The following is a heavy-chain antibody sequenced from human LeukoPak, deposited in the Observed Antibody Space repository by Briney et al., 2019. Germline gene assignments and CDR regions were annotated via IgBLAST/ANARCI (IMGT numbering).Heavy chain of an antibody. CDR2: IRSKAYGGTT. J-gene: IGHJ4*02. Sequence: GGSLRLSCTASGFTFGDYAMSWVRQAPGKGLEWVGFIRSKAYGGTTEYAASVKGRFTISRDDSKSIAYLQMNSLKTEDTAVYYCTREGLAVWPWFRGPLDYWGQGTLVTVSS. D-gene: IGHD3-10*01. CDR1: GFTFGDYA. V-gene: IGHV3-49*04. CDR3: TREGLAVWPWFRGPLDY.